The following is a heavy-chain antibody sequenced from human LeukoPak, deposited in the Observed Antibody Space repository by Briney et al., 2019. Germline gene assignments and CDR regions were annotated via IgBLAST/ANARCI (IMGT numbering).Heavy chain of an antibody. CDR2: IYHSGST. Sequence: SETLSLTCTVSGYSISSGYYWGWIRQPPGKGLEWIGSIYHSGSTYYNPSLKSRVTISVDTSKNQFPLKLSSVTAADTAVYYCARDQRAYFDYWGQGTLVTVSS. D-gene: IGHD1-26*01. CDR3: ARDQRAYFDY. CDR1: GYSISSGYY. J-gene: IGHJ4*02. V-gene: IGHV4-38-2*02.